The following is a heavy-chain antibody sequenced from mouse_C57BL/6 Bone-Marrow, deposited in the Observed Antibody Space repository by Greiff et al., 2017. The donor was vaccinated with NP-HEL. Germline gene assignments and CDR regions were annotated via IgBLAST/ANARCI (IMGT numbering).Heavy chain of an antibody. Sequence: EVQRVESGAELVRPGSSVKMSCKTSGYTFTSYGINWVKQRPGQGLEWIGYIYIGNGYTEYNEKFKGKATLTSDTSSSTAYMQLSSLTSEDSAIYFCARLPIYYYGSSFYFDYWGQGTTLTVSS. J-gene: IGHJ2*01. CDR1: GYTFTSYG. V-gene: IGHV1-58*01. CDR2: IYIGNGYT. D-gene: IGHD1-1*01. CDR3: ARLPIYYYGSSFYFDY.